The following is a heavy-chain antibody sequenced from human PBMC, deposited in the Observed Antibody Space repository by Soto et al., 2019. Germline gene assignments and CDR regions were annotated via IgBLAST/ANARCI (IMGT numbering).Heavy chain of an antibody. J-gene: IGHJ6*02. CDR2: IYYSGST. CDR3: ARQSGTDSYGSWYYYYYGMGV. CDR1: GCSISSSSYY. D-gene: IGHD5-18*01. V-gene: IGHV4-39*01. Sequence: SETLSLTCTVSGCSISSSSYYWGWIRQPPGKGLERIGSIYYSGSTYYNPSLKSRVTISVDTSKNQFSLKLSSVTAADTAVYYCARQSGTDSYGSWYYYYYGMGVWGQGTTVTVSS.